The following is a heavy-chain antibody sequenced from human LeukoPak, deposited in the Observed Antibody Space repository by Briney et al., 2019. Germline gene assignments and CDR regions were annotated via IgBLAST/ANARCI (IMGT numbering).Heavy chain of an antibody. J-gene: IGHJ3*02. D-gene: IGHD2-21*02. CDR2: IYHSGST. CDR3: ARVINLAYCGDDCWVAFDI. CDR1: GGSISSGGYS. Sequence: SQTLSLTCAVSGGSISSGGYSWSWIRQPPGKGLEWIGYIYHSGSTYYNPSLKSRVTISVDRSKNQFSLKLSSVTAADTAVYYCARVINLAYCGDDCWVAFDIWGQGTMVTVSS. V-gene: IGHV4-30-2*01.